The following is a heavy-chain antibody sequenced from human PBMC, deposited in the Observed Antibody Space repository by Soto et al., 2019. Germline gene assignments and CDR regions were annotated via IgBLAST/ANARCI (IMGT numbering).Heavy chain of an antibody. CDR1: GGSISRYY. CDR3: ARLGYYDSSGFANWFDP. Sequence: PSETLSLTCTVSGGSISRYYWSWIRQPPGKGLEWIEYIYYSGSTNYNPSLKSRVTISVDTSKNQFSLKLSSVTAADTAVYYCARLGYYDSSGFANWFDPWGQGTLVTVSS. D-gene: IGHD3-22*01. J-gene: IGHJ5*02. CDR2: IYYSGST. V-gene: IGHV4-59*08.